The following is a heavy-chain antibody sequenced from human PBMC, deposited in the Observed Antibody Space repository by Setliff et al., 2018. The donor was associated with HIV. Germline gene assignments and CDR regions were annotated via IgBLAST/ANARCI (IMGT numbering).Heavy chain of an antibody. CDR2: ITPIFGTA. CDR3: ARGMGVTGRLSF. V-gene: IGHV1-69*13. Sequence: PVKVSCKASGGTVTSYAINWVRQAPGQGLEWMGGITPIFGTANYAQKFQGRVTITADESTIAAYMELSSLRSDYTAVYYCARGMGVTGRLSFWGQGALVTVSS. J-gene: IGHJ4*02. D-gene: IGHD6-6*01. CDR1: GGTVTSYA.